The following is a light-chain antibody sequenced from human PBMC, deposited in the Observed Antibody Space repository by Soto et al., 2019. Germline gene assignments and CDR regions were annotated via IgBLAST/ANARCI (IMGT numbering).Light chain of an antibody. CDR1: SSDVGGYNY. CDR3: CSFAGGYIYV. V-gene: IGLV2-11*01. J-gene: IGLJ1*01. Sequence: QSALTQPRSVSGSPGQSVTISCTGTSSDVGGYNYVSWYQQHPGKAPKLMIYDVNKRPSGVPDRFSGSKSGNTASLTISGLHADDEAYYYCCSFAGGYIYVFGTGTKLTVL. CDR2: DVN.